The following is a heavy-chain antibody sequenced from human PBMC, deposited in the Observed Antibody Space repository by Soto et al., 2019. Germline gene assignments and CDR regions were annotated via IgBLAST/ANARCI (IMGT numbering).Heavy chain of an antibody. D-gene: IGHD6-19*01. CDR2: INAGNGNT. Sequence: GASVKVSCKASGYTFTSYAMHWVRQAPGQRLEWMGWINAGNGNTKYSQKFQGRVTITRDTSASTAYMELSSLRSEDTAVYYCARKHSSGWYFDYWGQGTLVTVSS. J-gene: IGHJ4*02. CDR1: GYTFTSYA. CDR3: ARKHSSGWYFDY. V-gene: IGHV1-3*01.